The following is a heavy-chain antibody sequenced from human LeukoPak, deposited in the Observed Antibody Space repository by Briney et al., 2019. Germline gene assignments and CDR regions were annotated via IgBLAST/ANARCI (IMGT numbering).Heavy chain of an antibody. CDR1: GFTFSSYE. CDR3: ARGDYYDSSGYYYGYFDY. D-gene: IGHD3-22*01. V-gene: IGHV3-53*01. J-gene: IGHJ4*02. Sequence: GGSLRLSCAASGFTFSSYEMNWVRQAPGKGLEWVSVIYSGGSTYYADSVKGRFTISRDNSKNTLYLQMNSLRAEDTAVYYCARGDYYDSSGYYYGYFDYWGQGTLVTVSS. CDR2: IYSGGST.